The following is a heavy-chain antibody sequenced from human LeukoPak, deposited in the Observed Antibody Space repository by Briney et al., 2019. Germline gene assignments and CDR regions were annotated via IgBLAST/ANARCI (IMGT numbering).Heavy chain of an antibody. CDR2: IYYSGST. CDR1: GGSFSSYY. D-gene: IGHD2-2*01. CDR3: AKGRVPGSTGGYYFYYLDD. Sequence: SETLSLTCTVSGGSFSSYYWSWIRQPPGKGLEWIGYIYYSGSTNYNPSLKSRVTISVDTSKNQFSLKLSSMPASDTAVYYCAKGRVPGSTGGYYFYYLDDWGKGTMVTVSS. J-gene: IGHJ6*03. V-gene: IGHV4-59*01.